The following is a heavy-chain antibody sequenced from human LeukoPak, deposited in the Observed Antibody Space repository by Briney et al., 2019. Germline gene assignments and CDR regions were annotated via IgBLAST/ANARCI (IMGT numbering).Heavy chain of an antibody. CDR2: ITGSGGTT. D-gene: IGHD3-16*01. V-gene: IGHV3-23*01. CDR3: ARPWGDVSIATWFNP. CDR1: GFTFSSFG. J-gene: IGHJ5*02. Sequence: PGGSLRLSCAASGFTFSSFGMNWVRHGPGKGLEWVSSITGSGGTTHYADSAKGRFTISRDNSKNTLYLQMNSLRAEDTAVYYCARPWGDVSIATWFNPWGQGTLVTVSS.